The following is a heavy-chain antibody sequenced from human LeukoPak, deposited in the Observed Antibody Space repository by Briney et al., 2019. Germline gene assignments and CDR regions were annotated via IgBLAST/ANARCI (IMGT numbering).Heavy chain of an antibody. CDR3: ANDRELAPFDY. D-gene: IGHD1-26*01. CDR2: ISSSSTI. V-gene: IGHV3-48*01. J-gene: IGHJ4*02. Sequence: PGGSLRLSCAASGFTFSSYSMNWVRQAPGKGLERVSYISSSSTIYYADSVKGRFTISRDNSKNALYLQMNSLRAEDTAVYYCANDRELAPFDYWGQGTLVTVSS. CDR1: GFTFSSYS.